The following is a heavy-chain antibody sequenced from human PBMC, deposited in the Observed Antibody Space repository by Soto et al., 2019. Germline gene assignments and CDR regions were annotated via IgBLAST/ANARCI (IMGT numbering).Heavy chain of an antibody. Sequence: PSETLSLTCAVYGGSFSGYYWSWIRQPPGKGLEWIGEINHSGSTNYNPSLKSRVTISVDTSKNQFSLKLSSVTAADTAVYYCARGVGWNGNYYYYGMDVWGQGTTVTVSS. V-gene: IGHV4-34*01. J-gene: IGHJ6*02. CDR2: INHSGST. CDR3: ARGVGWNGNYYYYGMDV. CDR1: GGSFSGYY. D-gene: IGHD1-1*01.